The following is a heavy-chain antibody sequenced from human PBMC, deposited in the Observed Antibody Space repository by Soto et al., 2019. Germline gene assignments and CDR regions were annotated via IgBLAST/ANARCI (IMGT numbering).Heavy chain of an antibody. V-gene: IGHV3-21*01. J-gene: IGHJ6*02. CDR1: GFTFSTYS. Sequence: PGGSLILSCVGSGFTFSTYSTNWVRQAPGKGLEWVSSISSRSDIYYADSVMGRFTISRDNAKNSVSLQMNSLRAEDTAVYYCAREDSAWTNAYGLGVWGQGTTVTVSS. CDR3: AREDSAWTNAYGLGV. CDR2: ISSRSDI. D-gene: IGHD1-1*01.